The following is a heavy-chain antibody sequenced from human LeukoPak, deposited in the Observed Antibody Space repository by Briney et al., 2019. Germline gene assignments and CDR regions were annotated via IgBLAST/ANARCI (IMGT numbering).Heavy chain of an antibody. V-gene: IGHV3-43*02. CDR2: ISGDGVST. Sequence: SGGSLRLSCVASGLSIADFAMHWVRQAPGKGLEWVSLISGDGVSTFYADSVKGRFSISRDNSKNSLSLEMNSLRTEVTAMYYCARESGKFDYWGQGTLVAVSS. CDR3: ARESGKFDY. J-gene: IGHJ4*02. CDR1: GLSIADFA.